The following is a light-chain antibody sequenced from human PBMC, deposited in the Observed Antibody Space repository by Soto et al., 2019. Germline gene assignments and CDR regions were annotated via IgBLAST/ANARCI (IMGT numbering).Light chain of an antibody. CDR2: TDY. CDR3: CSYAGSYTS. J-gene: IGLJ2*01. V-gene: IGLV1-44*01. Sequence: QSVLTQPPSASGTPGQRVTISCSGTSSNIGTYTVNWYQQLPGTAPKLLIYTDYQRPSGVPDRFSGSKSGNTASLTISGPQAEDEADYYCCSYAGSYTSFGGGTKVTVL. CDR1: SSNIGTYT.